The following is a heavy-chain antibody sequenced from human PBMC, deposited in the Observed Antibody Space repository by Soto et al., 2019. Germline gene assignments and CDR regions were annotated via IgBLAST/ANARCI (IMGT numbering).Heavy chain of an antibody. CDR3: ARDRGYDSSGYFDY. J-gene: IGHJ4*02. Sequence: KVSCKASGGTFSIYTISWVRQAPGQLLEWMGRIIPILGIANYAQKFQGRVTITADKSTSTAYMELSSLRSEDTAVYYCARDRGYDSSGYFDYWGQGTLVTVSS. D-gene: IGHD3-22*01. CDR1: GGTFSIYT. V-gene: IGHV1-69*04. CDR2: IIPILGIA.